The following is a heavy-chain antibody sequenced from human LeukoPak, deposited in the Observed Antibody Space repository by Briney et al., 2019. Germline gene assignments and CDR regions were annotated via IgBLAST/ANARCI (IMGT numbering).Heavy chain of an antibody. CDR3: ARVRGGN. V-gene: IGHV3-74*01. Sequence: GGSLRLSCAASGFTFSSYWMHWVRQAPGKGLVWISNINEHGTTAYADSVKGRFTISRDNAKNTLYLQMNSLRAEDTAVYYCARVRGGNWGQGTLVTVSP. D-gene: IGHD3-16*01. J-gene: IGHJ4*02. CDR1: GFTFSSYW. CDR2: INEHGTT.